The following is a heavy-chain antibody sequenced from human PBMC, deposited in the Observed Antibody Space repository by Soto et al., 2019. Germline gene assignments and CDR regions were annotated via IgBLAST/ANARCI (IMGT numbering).Heavy chain of an antibody. D-gene: IGHD3-10*01. CDR1: GDTFKNCV. J-gene: IGHJ6*02. Sequence: QVQVVQSGVEVRRPGSSVKVSCKASGDTFKNCVISWVRQATGQGLEWMGGIIPLFGTTDFAQRFQGRLTITTDEYTTTAYMELSRLRSEDTATYYCAAELGFGKLSVVWGQGTTVIVSS. V-gene: IGHV1-69*01. CDR2: IIPLFGTT. CDR3: AAELGFGKLSVV.